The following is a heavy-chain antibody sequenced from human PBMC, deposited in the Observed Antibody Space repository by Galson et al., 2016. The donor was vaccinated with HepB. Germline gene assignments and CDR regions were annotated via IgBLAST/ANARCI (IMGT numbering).Heavy chain of an antibody. D-gene: IGHD3-3*01. Sequence: SLRLSCAASGFIVNSFSVSWVRQAPGKGLEWVSVIYSGGTTYYADSVKGRFTISRDNSKNTLNLQMSSLRAEDSAVYYCARDLKGYYSHWGQGTLVTVSS. V-gene: IGHV3-53*01. J-gene: IGHJ4*02. CDR1: GFIVNSFS. CDR3: ARDLKGYYSH. CDR2: IYSGGTT.